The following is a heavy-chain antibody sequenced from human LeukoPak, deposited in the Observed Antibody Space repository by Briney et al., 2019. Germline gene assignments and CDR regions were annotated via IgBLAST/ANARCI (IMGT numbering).Heavy chain of an antibody. CDR1: GYTFRSYA. CDR2: ISGSGTST. V-gene: IGHV3-23*01. Sequence: GGSLRLSCAASGYTFRSYAMSWLRQAPGKGLEWVSTISGSGTSTYYADSVKGRFTISRDNSKNTLYLQMNSLRAEDTAVYYCAKDLGSSWNYYYYGMDVWGQGTTVTVSS. J-gene: IGHJ6*02. CDR3: AKDLGSSWNYYYYGMDV. D-gene: IGHD6-13*01.